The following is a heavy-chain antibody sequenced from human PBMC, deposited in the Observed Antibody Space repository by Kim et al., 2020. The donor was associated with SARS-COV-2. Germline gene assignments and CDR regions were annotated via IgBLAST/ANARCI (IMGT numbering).Heavy chain of an antibody. J-gene: IGHJ5*02. CDR3: AREWQGWFDP. V-gene: IGHV4-31*02. CDR2: T. Sequence: TYTAPYPKGRVTNSVDTSKNQFSLKLGSVTAADTAVYYCAREWQGWFDPWGQGTLVTVSS.